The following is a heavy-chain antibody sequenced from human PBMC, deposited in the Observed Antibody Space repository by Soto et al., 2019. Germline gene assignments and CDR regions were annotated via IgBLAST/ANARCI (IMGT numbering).Heavy chain of an antibody. CDR3: ASRGRGYCSGGSCYSSWFDP. D-gene: IGHD2-15*01. V-gene: IGHV4-59*01. CDR1: GGSISSYY. CDR2: IYYSGST. Sequence: SETLSLTCTVSGGSISSYYWSWIRQPPGKGLEWIGYIYYSGSTNYNPPLKSRVTISVDTSKNQFSLKLSSVTAADTAVYYCASRGRGYCSGGSCYSSWFDPWGQGTLVTVSS. J-gene: IGHJ5*02.